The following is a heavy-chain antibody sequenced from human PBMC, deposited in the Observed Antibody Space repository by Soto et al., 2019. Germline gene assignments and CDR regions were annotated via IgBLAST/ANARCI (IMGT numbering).Heavy chain of an antibody. CDR3: ASWAPWIGYDPWGFDY. Sequence: QVQLVESGGGVVQPGRSLRLSCAASGFTFSSYAMHWVRQAPGKGLEWVAVISYDGSNKYYADSVKGRFTISRNNSKNTLYLQMNSLRAEDTAVYYCASWAPWIGYDPWGFDYWGQGTLVTVSS. D-gene: IGHD5-12*01. CDR2: ISYDGSNK. V-gene: IGHV3-30-3*01. J-gene: IGHJ4*02. CDR1: GFTFSSYA.